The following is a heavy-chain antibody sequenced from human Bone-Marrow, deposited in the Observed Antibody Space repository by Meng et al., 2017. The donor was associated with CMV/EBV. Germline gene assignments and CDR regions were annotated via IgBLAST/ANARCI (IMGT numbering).Heavy chain of an antibody. J-gene: IGHJ4*02. CDR3: ARGGVSSSSWYIY. Sequence: GGSLRLSCAASGFTFSSYSMNWVRQAPGKGLEWVSSISSSSSYIYYADSVKGRFTISRDNAKNSLYLQMNSLRAEDTAVYYCARGGVSSSSWYIYWGQGTLVTVSS. CDR2: ISSSSSYI. V-gene: IGHV3-21*01. CDR1: GFTFSSYS. D-gene: IGHD6-13*01.